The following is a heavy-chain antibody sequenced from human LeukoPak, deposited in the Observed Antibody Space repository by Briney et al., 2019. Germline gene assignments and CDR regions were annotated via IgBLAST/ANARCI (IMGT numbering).Heavy chain of an antibody. D-gene: IGHD6-13*01. V-gene: IGHV1-18*04. Sequence: ASVKVSCKASGYTFASHGISWLRQAPGQGLEWMGWVSGYNGDSNNAQKFKGRVTVTADTSTNTAYMEMRSLRYDDTAVYYCAREDGRSHYSSGWYGAFDIWGQGTAVTVSS. CDR3: AREDGRSHYSSGWYGAFDI. J-gene: IGHJ3*02. CDR1: GYTFASHG. CDR2: VSGYNGDS.